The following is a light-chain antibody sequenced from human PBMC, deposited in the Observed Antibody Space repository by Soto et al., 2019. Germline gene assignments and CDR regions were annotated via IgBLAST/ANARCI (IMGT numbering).Light chain of an antibody. CDR1: QSVSRW. CDR3: QQYNDNWT. V-gene: IGKV1-5*03. CDR2: KAS. J-gene: IGKJ1*01. Sequence: DIQMTQSPSTLSASVGDRVTITCRASQSVSRWLAWYQQKPGKAPKLLIYKASTLESGVPSRFSGSGSWIEFSLAISSLQPYDSATYYCQQYNDNWTFGQGTKVEIK.